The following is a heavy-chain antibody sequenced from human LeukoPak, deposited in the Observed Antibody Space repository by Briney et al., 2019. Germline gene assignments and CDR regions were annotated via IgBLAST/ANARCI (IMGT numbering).Heavy chain of an antibody. CDR3: ARAGYYRFDY. Sequence: PGGSLRLSCVASGFSFSSAWVHWVRQAAGKGLEWVSRINGDGSTINYADSVKGRFTISRDNAENTLYLQMNSLRAEDTAIYFCARAGYYRFDYWGQGTLVTVSS. CDR2: INGDGSTI. D-gene: IGHD1-26*01. CDR1: GFSFSSAW. J-gene: IGHJ4*02. V-gene: IGHV3-74*01.